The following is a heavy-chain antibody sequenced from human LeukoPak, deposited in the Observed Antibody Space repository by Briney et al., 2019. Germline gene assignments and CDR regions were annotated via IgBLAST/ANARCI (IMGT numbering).Heavy chain of an antibody. Sequence: GGSLRLSCAASGFIFDDFGMTWVRQAPGKGLEWVSSVNWNGDITPYADSVKGRFTISRDNAKNALYLQMNSLRPEGTALYFCTRDETGIDYWGQGTLVTVSS. CDR1: GFIFDDFG. CDR2: VNWNGDIT. CDR3: TRDETGIDY. J-gene: IGHJ4*02. V-gene: IGHV3-20*04. D-gene: IGHD1-1*01.